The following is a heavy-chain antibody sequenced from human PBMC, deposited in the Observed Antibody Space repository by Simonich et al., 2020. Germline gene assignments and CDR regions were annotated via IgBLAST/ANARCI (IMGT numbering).Heavy chain of an antibody. CDR3: ARDERSSWFDY. V-gene: IGHV3-7*01. CDR1: GFTFSSYW. Sequence: EVQLVESGGGLVKPGGSLRLSCAASGFTFSSYWVSWVRQAPGKGVEWVANRKQDGSEKYYVDSVKGRFTISRDNAKNSLYLQMNSLRAEDTAVYYCARDERSSWFDYWGQGTLVTVSS. J-gene: IGHJ4*02. CDR2: RKQDGSEK. D-gene: IGHD6-13*01.